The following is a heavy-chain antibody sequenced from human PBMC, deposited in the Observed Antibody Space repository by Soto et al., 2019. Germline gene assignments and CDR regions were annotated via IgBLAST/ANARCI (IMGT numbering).Heavy chain of an antibody. D-gene: IGHD3-10*01. V-gene: IGHV3-33*01. Sequence: QVQLVESGGGVVQPGRSLRLSCAASGFTFSSYGMHWVRQAPGKGLEWVAVIWYDGSNKYYADSVKGRFTISRDNSKNTLYLKMTSLRAGDTAVYYCARDTRTYYYGSGIGRFDPWGQGTLVTVSS. CDR1: GFTFSSYG. CDR3: ARDTRTYYYGSGIGRFDP. CDR2: IWYDGSNK. J-gene: IGHJ5*02.